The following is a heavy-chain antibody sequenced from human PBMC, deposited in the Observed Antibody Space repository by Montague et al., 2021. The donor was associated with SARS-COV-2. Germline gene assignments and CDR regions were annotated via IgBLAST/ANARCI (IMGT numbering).Heavy chain of an antibody. CDR2: IHHSGST. Sequence: SETLSLTCAVHGGSFSTYSWNWIRQPPGKGLEWIGEIHHSGSTNYNPSLKSRVTISADTSKNQFSLKLTSVAAADTAVYYCARLGDGVVPSPILGVGPYYSYYYRDVWGKGTTVTVSS. J-gene: IGHJ6*03. CDR1: GGSFSTYS. D-gene: IGHD3-10*01. V-gene: IGHV4-34*01. CDR3: ARLGDGVVPSPILGVGPYYSYYYRDV.